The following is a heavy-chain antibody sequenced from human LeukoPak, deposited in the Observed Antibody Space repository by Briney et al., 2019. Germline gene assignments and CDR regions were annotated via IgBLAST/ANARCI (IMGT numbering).Heavy chain of an antibody. CDR3: ASRNQYCGGDCFWAFDI. CDR2: ISSSGSYI. V-gene: IGHV3-21*01. J-gene: IGHJ3*02. D-gene: IGHD2-21*02. CDR1: GFTFSRYS. Sequence: GGSLRLSCGASGFTFSRYSMNWVRQAPGQGLEWVSSISSSGSYIYYADSVKGRFTISRDNAKNSLYLQMNSLRAEDTAVYYCASRNQYCGGDCFWAFDIWDRGTVVTVSS.